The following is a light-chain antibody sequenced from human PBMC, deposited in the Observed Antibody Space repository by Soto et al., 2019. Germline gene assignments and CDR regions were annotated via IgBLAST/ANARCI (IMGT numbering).Light chain of an antibody. V-gene: IGKV2-28*01. CDR3: MQALQPPLT. J-gene: IGKJ5*01. Sequence: EIVLTQSPLSLPVTPGEPASISCRSSQSLLHSNGYNYVDWYLQKPGQSPKLLIYLVSNRASGVTDRFSGSGSGTDFTLKISRVEAEDVGLYYCMQALQPPLTFGQGTRLEIK. CDR2: LVS. CDR1: QSLLHSNGYNY.